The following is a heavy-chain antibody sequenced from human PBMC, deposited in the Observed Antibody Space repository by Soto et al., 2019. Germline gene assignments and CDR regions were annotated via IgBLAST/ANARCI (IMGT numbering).Heavy chain of an antibody. D-gene: IGHD3-16*01. CDR3: ATYTAFAKYYFDY. J-gene: IGHJ4*02. CDR1: GGSISSYY. V-gene: IGHV4-59*12. CDR2: IYYSGST. Sequence: SETLSLTCTVSGGSISSYYWSWIRQPPGKGLEWIGYIYYSGSTNYNPSLNSRVTISADTSNNQFSLKLTSVTAADTAVYFCATYTAFAKYYFDYWGRGTLVTVSS.